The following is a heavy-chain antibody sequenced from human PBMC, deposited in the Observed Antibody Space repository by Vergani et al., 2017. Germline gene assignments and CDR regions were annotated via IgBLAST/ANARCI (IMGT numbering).Heavy chain of an antibody. D-gene: IGHD6-19*01. Sequence: QVQLVQSGAEVKKPGASVKVSCKASGYTFTSYGISWVRQAPGQGLEWMGWISAYNGNTNYAQKFQGRVTITADESTSTAYMELSSLRSEDTAVYYCASLAVAGNSLSESPYLIDYWGQGTLVTVSS. V-gene: IGHV1-18*01. CDR2: ISAYNGNT. CDR3: ASLAVAGNSLSESPYLIDY. J-gene: IGHJ4*02. CDR1: GYTFTSYG.